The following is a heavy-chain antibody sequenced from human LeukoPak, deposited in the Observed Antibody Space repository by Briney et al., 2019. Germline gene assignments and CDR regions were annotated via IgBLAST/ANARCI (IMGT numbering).Heavy chain of an antibody. Sequence: ASVKVSCKASGYTFTGYYMHWVRQALGQGLEWMGWINPNSGGTNYAQKFQGRVTMTRDTSISTTYLHWSSLKASDTAMYYCARPYGLVAAGDDSFDVWGQGAMVTVSS. CDR3: ARPYGLVAAGDDSFDV. CDR1: GYTFTGYY. D-gene: IGHD6-13*01. CDR2: INPNSGGT. J-gene: IGHJ3*01. V-gene: IGHV1-2*02.